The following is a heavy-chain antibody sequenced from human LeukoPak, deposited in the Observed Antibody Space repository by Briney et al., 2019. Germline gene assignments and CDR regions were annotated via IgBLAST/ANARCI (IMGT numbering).Heavy chain of an antibody. V-gene: IGHV3-21*01. D-gene: IGHD3-10*01. J-gene: IGHJ3*02. CDR2: ISSTGSYK. CDR1: GFSFNTYS. CDR3: ARGLKYYYGSGRYDFHAFDI. Sequence: PGGSLRLSCTASGFSFNTYSMNWVRQAPGKGLEGVASISSTGSYKFYVDSLKGRFTISRDNANNSLYLQMNNVRAEDTAVYYCARGLKYYYGSGRYDFHAFDIWGQGTMVTASS.